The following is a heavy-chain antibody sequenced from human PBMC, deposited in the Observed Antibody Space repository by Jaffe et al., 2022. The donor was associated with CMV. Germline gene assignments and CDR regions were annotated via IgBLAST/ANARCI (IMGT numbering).Heavy chain of an antibody. V-gene: IGHV4-34*01. CDR2: INHSGST. Sequence: QVQLQQWGAGLLKPSETLSLTCAVYGGSFSGYYWSWIRQPPGKGLEWIGEINHSGSTNYNPSLKSRVTISVDTSKNQFSLKLSSVTAADTAVYYCARGVPNPYSSSLRLWYFDYWGQGTLVTVSS. CDR3: ARGVPNPYSSSLRLWYFDY. CDR1: GGSFSGYY. J-gene: IGHJ4*02. D-gene: IGHD6-13*01.